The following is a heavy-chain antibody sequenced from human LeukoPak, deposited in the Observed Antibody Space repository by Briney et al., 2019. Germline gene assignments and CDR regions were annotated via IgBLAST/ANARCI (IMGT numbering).Heavy chain of an antibody. V-gene: IGHV1-69*05. D-gene: IGHD1-14*01. Sequence: SVKVSCTAPGGTFSSYAISWVRQAPGQGLEWMGGIIPIFGTANYAQKFQGRVTITTDESTSTAYMELSSLRSEDTAVYYCARDLPDGWFDPWGQGTLVTVSS. CDR1: GGTFSSYA. CDR2: IIPIFGTA. J-gene: IGHJ5*02. CDR3: ARDLPDGWFDP.